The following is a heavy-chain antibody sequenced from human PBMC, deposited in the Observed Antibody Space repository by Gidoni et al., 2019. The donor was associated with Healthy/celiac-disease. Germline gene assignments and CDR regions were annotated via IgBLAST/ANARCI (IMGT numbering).Heavy chain of an antibody. D-gene: IGHD2-15*01. Sequence: QVQLVESGGGVVQPGRSLRLSCAASGFTFSSYGMHWVRQAPGKGLEWVAVIWYDGSNKYYADSVKGRFTISRDNSKNTLYLQMNSLRAEDTAVYYCARDRGKFRYFDYWGQGTLVTVSS. CDR3: ARDRGKFRYFDY. CDR1: GFTFSSYG. J-gene: IGHJ4*02. V-gene: IGHV3-33*01. CDR2: IWYDGSNK.